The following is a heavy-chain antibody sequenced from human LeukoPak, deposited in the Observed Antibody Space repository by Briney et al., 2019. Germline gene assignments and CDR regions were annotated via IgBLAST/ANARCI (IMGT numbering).Heavy chain of an antibody. V-gene: IGHV1-8*01. J-gene: IGHJ4*02. D-gene: IGHD1-1*01. CDR3: ARIRPVTTGLKGCYFDY. CDR1: GYTFSSYE. Sequence: GASVKVSYKTSGYTFSSYEINWVRQATGRGLEWVGWMNPKTGKTAYARNLQGRVTITRDTSISTAYMDLSGLRSEDTAVYYCARIRPVTTGLKGCYFDYWGQGTLVTVSS. CDR2: MNPKTGKT.